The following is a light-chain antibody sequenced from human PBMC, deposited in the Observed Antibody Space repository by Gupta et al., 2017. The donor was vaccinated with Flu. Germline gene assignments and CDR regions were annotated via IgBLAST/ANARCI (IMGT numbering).Light chain of an antibody. J-gene: IGKJ2*01. V-gene: IGKV3-11*01. Sequence: VLQQSPVTLSLFQGERATHSCRASQSVSSYLAGYQQKPGQAPRLVINDASKRATGIPARISGSWSGTDFRLNTTRLEPEEFAVYDCQQSNNWSPEYTFGQGTKLEIK. CDR3: QQSNNWSPEYT. CDR1: QSVSSY. CDR2: DAS.